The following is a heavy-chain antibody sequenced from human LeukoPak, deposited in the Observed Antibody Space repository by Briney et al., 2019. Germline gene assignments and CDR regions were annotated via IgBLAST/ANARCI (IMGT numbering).Heavy chain of an antibody. J-gene: IGHJ6*03. Sequence: SETLSLTCAVYGGSFSGYYWSWIRQPPGKGLEWIGEINHSGSTNYNPSLKSRVTISVDTSKNQFSLKLSSVTAADTAVYYCAGGMVRGVIYYYYYYMDVWGKGTTVTVSS. V-gene: IGHV4-34*01. CDR1: GGSFSGYY. D-gene: IGHD3-10*01. CDR3: AGGMVRGVIYYYYYYMDV. CDR2: INHSGST.